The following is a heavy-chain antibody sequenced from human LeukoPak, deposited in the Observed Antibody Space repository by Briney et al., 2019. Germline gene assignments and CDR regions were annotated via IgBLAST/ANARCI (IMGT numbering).Heavy chain of an antibody. V-gene: IGHV4-34*01. CDR2: INHSGST. D-gene: IGHD2-2*01. CDR3: ARPKPLGYCSSTSCARAPFFDY. Sequence: SETLSLTCAVYGGSFSGYYWSWIRQPPGKGLEWIGEINHSGSTNYNPSLKSRVTISVDTSRNQFSLKLSSVTAADTAVYYCARPKPLGYCSSTSCARAPFFDYWGQGTLVTVSS. J-gene: IGHJ4*02. CDR1: GGSFSGYY.